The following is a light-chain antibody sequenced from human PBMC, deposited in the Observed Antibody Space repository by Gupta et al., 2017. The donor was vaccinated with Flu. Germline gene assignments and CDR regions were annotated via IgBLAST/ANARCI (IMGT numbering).Light chain of an antibody. CDR1: QRIARY. J-gene: IGKJ4*01. V-gene: IGKV1-39*01. Sequence: GDRVTITCRASQRIARYLNWYQQKPGKAPKLLIYAASSLQSGVPSRFSGTGSGTDFTLTIRSLQPEDFATYYCQQGYSTPLTFGGGTKVEIK. CDR2: AAS. CDR3: QQGYSTPLT.